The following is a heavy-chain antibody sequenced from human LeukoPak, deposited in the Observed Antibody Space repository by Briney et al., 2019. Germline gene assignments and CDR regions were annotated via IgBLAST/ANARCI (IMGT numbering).Heavy chain of an antibody. V-gene: IGHV5-51*01. CDR2: IYPGDSET. CDR1: GYSFPNYW. J-gene: IGHJ4*02. Sequence: GESLKISCKGSGYSFPNYWIAWVRQMPGKGREWMGIIYPGDSETRYSPPFQGQVTISADKSISTAYLQWSSLKSSDSAMYYCARQTYGDYMFDSWGQGSLVTVSS. CDR3: ARQTYGDYMFDS. D-gene: IGHD4-17*01.